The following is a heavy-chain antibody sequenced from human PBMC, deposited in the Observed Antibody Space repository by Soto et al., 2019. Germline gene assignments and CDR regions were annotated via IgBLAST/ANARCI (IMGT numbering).Heavy chain of an antibody. J-gene: IGHJ6*02. V-gene: IGHV5-51*01. Sequence: GESLKISCKGSGDNFTSYWIGWVRQMPGKGLEWMGIIYPGDSDTRYSPSFQGQVTISADKSISTAYLQWSSLKASDTAIYYCARTAAAGKYYYGVDVWGQGTTVTVSS. CDR2: IYPGDSDT. CDR3: ARTAAAGKYYYGVDV. CDR1: GDNFTSYW. D-gene: IGHD6-13*01.